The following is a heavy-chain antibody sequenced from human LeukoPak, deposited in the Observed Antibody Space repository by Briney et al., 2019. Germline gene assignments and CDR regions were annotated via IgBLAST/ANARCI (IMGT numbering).Heavy chain of an antibody. CDR2: IIPIYGTA. J-gene: IGHJ4*02. CDR3: ARVGDDSSGYYPH. V-gene: IGHV1-69*13. Sequence: SVKVSCKASGYTFTGYHMHWVRQAPGQGLEWMGGIIPIYGTANYAQKFQGRVTITADESTSTAYMELSSLRSEDTAVYYCARVGDDSSGYYPHWGQGTLVTVSS. D-gene: IGHD3-22*01. CDR1: GYTFTGYH.